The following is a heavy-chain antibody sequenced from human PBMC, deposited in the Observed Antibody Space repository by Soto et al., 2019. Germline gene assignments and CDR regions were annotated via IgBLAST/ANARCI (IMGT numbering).Heavy chain of an antibody. CDR1: GFTFSSYA. CDR2: ISGSGGST. Sequence: PVGSLRLSCAASGFTFSSYAMSWVRQAPGKGLEWVSAISGSGGSTYYADSVKGRFTISRDNSKNTLYLQMNSLSAEDTAVYYCAKGYDGGNSAQLRYYFDYWGQGTLVTVSS. CDR3: AKGYDGGNSAQLRYYFDY. D-gene: IGHD5-18*01. J-gene: IGHJ4*02. V-gene: IGHV3-23*01.